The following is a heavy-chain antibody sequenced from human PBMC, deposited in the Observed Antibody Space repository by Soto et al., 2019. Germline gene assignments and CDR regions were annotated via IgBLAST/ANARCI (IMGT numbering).Heavy chain of an antibody. V-gene: IGHV1-3*01. CDR2: INAGNGNT. D-gene: IGHD5-18*01. CDR1: GYTFTSYA. Sequence: QVQLVQSGAEVKKPGASVKVSCKASGYTFTSYAMHWVRQAPGQRLEWMGWINAGNGNTKYSQKFQGRVTITRDTSASTAYMELSSLRSEDTAVYYCARDTPRGYRRQYYFDYWGQGTLVTVSS. J-gene: IGHJ4*02. CDR3: ARDTPRGYRRQYYFDY.